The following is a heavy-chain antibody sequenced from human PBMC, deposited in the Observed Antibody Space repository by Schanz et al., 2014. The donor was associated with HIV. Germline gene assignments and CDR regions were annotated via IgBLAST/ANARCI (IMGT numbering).Heavy chain of an antibody. Sequence: QVQLVQSGAEVKKPGASVKVSCKASGYTFTSYYMHWVRQAPGQGLEWMGIINPSGGSTSYAQKFQGRVTMTRDTSTSTVYMQLSSLISDDTAVYYCARGDILTGLYPYYFDSWGQGTLVTVSS. V-gene: IGHV1-46*01. J-gene: IGHJ4*02. CDR1: GYTFTSYY. CDR2: INPSGGST. D-gene: IGHD3-9*01. CDR3: ARGDILTGLYPYYFDS.